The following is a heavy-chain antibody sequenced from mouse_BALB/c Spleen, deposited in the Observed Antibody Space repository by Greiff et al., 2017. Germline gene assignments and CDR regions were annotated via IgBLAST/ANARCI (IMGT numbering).Heavy chain of an antibody. CDR2: INPSNGGT. CDR1: GYTFTSYY. CDR3: TKGVYWDRGGNAMDY. Sequence: VQLQQPGAELVKPGASVKLSCKASGYTFTSYYMYWVKQRPGQGLEWIGGINPSNGGTNFNEKFKSKATLTVDKSSSTAYMQLSSLTSEDSAVYDCTKGVYWDRGGNAMDYWGQGTSVTVSA. V-gene: IGHV1S81*02. D-gene: IGHD4-1*01. J-gene: IGHJ4*01.